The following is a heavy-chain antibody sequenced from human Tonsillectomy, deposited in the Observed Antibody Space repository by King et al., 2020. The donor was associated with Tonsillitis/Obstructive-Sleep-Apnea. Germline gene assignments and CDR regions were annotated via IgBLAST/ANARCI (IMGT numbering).Heavy chain of an antibody. D-gene: IGHD4-17*01. Sequence: VQLVESGGGLVQPGGSLRLSCAASGCTFSSYWIHWVRQAPGKGLVWVSRINSDGSSTSYADAVKGRFTISRDNAKNTLYLQMNSLRAEDTAVYYCARDRNYGDYPDYWGQGTLVTVSS. V-gene: IGHV3-74*01. CDR1: GCTFSSYW. CDR2: INSDGSST. J-gene: IGHJ4*02. CDR3: ARDRNYGDYPDY.